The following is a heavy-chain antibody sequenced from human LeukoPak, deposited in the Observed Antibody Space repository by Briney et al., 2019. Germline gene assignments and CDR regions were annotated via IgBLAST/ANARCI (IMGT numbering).Heavy chain of an antibody. CDR1: GYTFTDYY. CDR2: IDPNSGGT. J-gene: IGHJ5*02. D-gene: IGHD6-19*01. V-gene: IGHV1-2*06. CDR3: ARDSHSSGWYGDWFDP. Sequence: ASVKVSCKASGYTFTDYYMHWVRQAPVQGLEWMGRIDPNSGGTNYAQKFQGRVTMTRDTSISTAYMELSRLRSDDTAVYYCARDSHSSGWYGDWFDPWGQGTLVTVSS.